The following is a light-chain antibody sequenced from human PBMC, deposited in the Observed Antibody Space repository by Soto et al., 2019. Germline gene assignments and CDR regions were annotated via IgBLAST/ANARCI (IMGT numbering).Light chain of an antibody. CDR2: GAS. Sequence: EIVMTQSPATLSVSPGERATLSCRASQSVSSNLAWYQQKPGQAPRLLIYGASPRATGIPARFSGSGSGTEFTLTISSLQSEDFAIYYCQQYNDWPPTFGQGTKMDIK. CDR1: QSVSSN. J-gene: IGKJ1*01. V-gene: IGKV3-15*01. CDR3: QQYNDWPPT.